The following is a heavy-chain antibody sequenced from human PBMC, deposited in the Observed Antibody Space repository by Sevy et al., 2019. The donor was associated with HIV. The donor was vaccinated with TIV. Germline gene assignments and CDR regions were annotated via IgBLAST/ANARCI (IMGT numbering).Heavy chain of an antibody. CDR2: VSGSGRYT. J-gene: IGHJ6*02. Sequence: GGSLRLSCAASEFTFSSYAMSWVRQAPGKGLEWVSSVSGSGRYTYYADSVEGRFTISRDNSKNSLYVQMNSLRAEDTAVYFCAKGYCSGGSCPRNYYYYGMDVWGQGTTVTVSS. CDR1: EFTFSSYA. D-gene: IGHD2-15*01. V-gene: IGHV3-23*01. CDR3: AKGYCSGGSCPRNYYYYGMDV.